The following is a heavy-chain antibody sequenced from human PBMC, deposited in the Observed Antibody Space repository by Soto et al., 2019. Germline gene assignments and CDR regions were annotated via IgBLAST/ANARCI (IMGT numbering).Heavy chain of an antibody. CDR1: GFTFSSYS. V-gene: IGHV3-21*01. CDR2: ISTGSSFI. J-gene: IGHJ5*02. D-gene: IGHD2-15*01. CDR3: AREFCSGGNCYTYYFDP. Sequence: GGSLRLSCVASGFTFSSYSMNWLHQTPGKGLEWVSSISTGSSFIYYADSVKGRFTISRDNAKSTLFLQMNSLRDEDTAVYYCAREFCSGGNCYTYYFDPWGQGTLVTVSS.